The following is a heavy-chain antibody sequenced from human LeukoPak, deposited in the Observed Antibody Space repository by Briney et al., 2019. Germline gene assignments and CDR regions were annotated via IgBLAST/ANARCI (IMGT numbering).Heavy chain of an antibody. CDR3: ARLLWFGELSGFDY. J-gene: IGHJ4*02. CDR2: IKQDGSEK. Sequence: GGSLRLSCAASGFTFSSYWMSWVRQAPGKGLEWVANIKQDGSEKYYLDSVKGRFTISRDNAKNSLYLQTNSLRAEDTAVYYCARLLWFGELSGFDYWGQGTLVTVSS. D-gene: IGHD3-10*01. V-gene: IGHV3-7*05. CDR1: GFTFSSYW.